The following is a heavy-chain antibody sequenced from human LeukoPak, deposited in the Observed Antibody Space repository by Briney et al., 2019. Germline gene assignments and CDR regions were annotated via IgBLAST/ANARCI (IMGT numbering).Heavy chain of an antibody. Sequence: GESPKIYWKGSGYSFIHYYIAWVRQMPGKGLEWMGIIYPGDSETTYSPSFQGQVTISADKSISTAYLQWSSLKASDTATYYCARLAGTTDGNWFEPWGQGTLVTVSS. CDR2: IYPGDSET. CDR3: ARLAGTTDGNWFEP. D-gene: IGHD1-7*01. CDR1: GYSFIHYY. V-gene: IGHV5-51*01. J-gene: IGHJ5*02.